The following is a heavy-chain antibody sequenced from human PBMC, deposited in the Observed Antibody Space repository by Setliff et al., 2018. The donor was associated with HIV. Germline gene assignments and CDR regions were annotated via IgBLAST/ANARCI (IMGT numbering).Heavy chain of an antibody. CDR3: ARSIVPVASGYYYLEY. V-gene: IGHV4-39*01. CDR1: GGSINSSSYY. D-gene: IGHD3-3*01. J-gene: IGHJ4*02. Sequence: SETLSLTCTVSGGSINSSSYYWGWIHQPKGNGWEWIGSIYHTGSTYYKPSLKSRVTISVDTSKNQFSLRLSSVAAGDTAVYYCARSIVPVASGYYYLEYWGQGPLVTVSS. CDR2: IYHTGST.